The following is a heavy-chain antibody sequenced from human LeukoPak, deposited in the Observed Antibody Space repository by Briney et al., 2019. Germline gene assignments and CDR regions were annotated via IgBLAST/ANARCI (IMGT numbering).Heavy chain of an antibody. J-gene: IGHJ4*02. CDR3: AKDSVYYYDSSGYSALFDY. D-gene: IGHD3-22*01. CDR2: ISWNSGSI. V-gene: IGHV3-9*01. CDR1: GFTFDDYA. Sequence: GRFLRLSCAASGFTFDDYAMHWVRQAPGKGLEWVSGISWNSGSIGYADSVKGRFTISRDNAKNSLYLQMNSLRAEDTALYYCAKDSVYYYDSSGYSALFDYWGQGTLVTVSS.